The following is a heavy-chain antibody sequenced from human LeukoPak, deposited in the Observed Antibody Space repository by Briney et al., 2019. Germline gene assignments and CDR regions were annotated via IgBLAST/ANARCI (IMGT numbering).Heavy chain of an antibody. CDR3: ARHAKRSGSYYGGSDY. J-gene: IGHJ4*02. CDR2: INHSGST. CDR1: GVTFSSYA. Sequence: PGGSLRLSCAASGVTFSSYAMSWVRQAPGKGLEWIGEINHSGSTNYNPSLKSRVTISVDTSKNQFSLKLSSVTAADTAVYYCARHAKRSGSYYGGSDYWGQGTLVTVSS. D-gene: IGHD1-26*01. V-gene: IGHV4-34*01.